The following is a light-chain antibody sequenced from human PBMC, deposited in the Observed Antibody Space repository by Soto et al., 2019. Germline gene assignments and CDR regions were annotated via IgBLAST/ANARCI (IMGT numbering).Light chain of an antibody. J-gene: IGKJ2*03. Sequence: DIQMIQSPSSLSASIGDRVTITCRASQSVSSNLNWYQQKPGKAPKLLIFASSTLQSGVPSRFSGSGSGTDFTLIISGLQPEDSATYSCQQSDSPPYSFGQGTKLEIK. CDR2: ASS. CDR3: QQSDSPPYS. CDR1: QSVSSN. V-gene: IGKV1-39*01.